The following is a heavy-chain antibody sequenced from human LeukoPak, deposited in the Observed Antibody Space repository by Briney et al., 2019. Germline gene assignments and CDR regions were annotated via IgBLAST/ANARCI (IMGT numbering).Heavy chain of an antibody. V-gene: IGHV3-53*01. CDR2: IYSGGST. CDR1: GFTVSSNY. CDR3: ASRATVSTDRFWFDP. J-gene: IGHJ5*02. D-gene: IGHD4-11*01. Sequence: PGGSLRLSCAASGFTVSSNYMRWVRQAPGEGLKWVSVIYSGGSTYYADSVKGRFTISRDNSKNTLYLQMKSLRAEDTAVYYCASRATVSTDRFWFDPWGQGTLVTVSS.